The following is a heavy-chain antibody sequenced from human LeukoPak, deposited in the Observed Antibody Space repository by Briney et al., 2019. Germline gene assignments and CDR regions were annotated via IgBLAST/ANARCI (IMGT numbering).Heavy chain of an antibody. J-gene: IGHJ3*02. CDR1: GFTFSNYW. CDR3: ARESRITGTTTSGFDI. D-gene: IGHD1-14*01. CDR2: IKRDGRDK. V-gene: IGHV3-7*01. Sequence: GGSLRLSCVASGFTFSNYWMSWVRQAPGKGLEWVANIKRDGRDKNSVDSVKGRFTISRDNAKNSMLLQMNSLRVEDTAVYYCARESRITGTTTSGFDIWGQGTMVTVSS.